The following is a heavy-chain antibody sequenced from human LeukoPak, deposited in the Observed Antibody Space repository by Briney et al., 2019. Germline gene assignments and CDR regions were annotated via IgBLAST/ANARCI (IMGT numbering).Heavy chain of an antibody. CDR1: GGSVSSGSYY. J-gene: IGHJ4*02. CDR2: ISGSGIST. CDR3: TKDTRGWREITGPYYFDY. V-gene: IGHV3-23*01. Sequence: PSETLSLTCTVSGGSVSSGSYYWSWVRQAPGKGLEWVSAISGSGISTYYADSVKGRFTISRDNSKNTLYLQMNSLRAEDTAVYYCTKDTRGWREITGPYYFDYWGQGTLVTVSS. D-gene: IGHD3-16*01.